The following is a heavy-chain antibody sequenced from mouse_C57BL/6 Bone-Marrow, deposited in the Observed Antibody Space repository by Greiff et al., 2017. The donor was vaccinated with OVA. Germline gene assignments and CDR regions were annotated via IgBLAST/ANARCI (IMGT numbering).Heavy chain of an antibody. J-gene: IGHJ2*01. CDR1: GFTFSRYA. V-gene: IGHV5-9-3*01. CDR2: ISSGGTYT. CDR3: TRHTDYYGSSPYFDF. D-gene: IGHD1-1*01. Sequence: EVKLVESGGGLVKPGGSLKLSCAASGFTFSRYAMSWVRQTPEKRLEWVATISSGGTYTYYPDSVKGRFTISRDNADNTLYLQMSSLRSEDTAMYYCTRHTDYYGSSPYFDFWGQGTTLTVSS.